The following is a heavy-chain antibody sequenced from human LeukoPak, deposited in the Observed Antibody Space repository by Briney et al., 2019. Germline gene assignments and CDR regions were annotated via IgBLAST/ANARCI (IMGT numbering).Heavy chain of an antibody. CDR3: ARRAGIYSHPYDY. CDR2: IYSDSST. V-gene: IGHV3-53*01. D-gene: IGHD1-14*01. CDR1: EFTFSSNC. Sequence: GGSLRLSCAASEFTFSSNCMTWVRQAPGKGLEWVSFIYSDSSTYYADSVRGRFTISRDNSKNTLHLQMNSLRAEDTAVYYCARRAGIYSHPYDYWGQGTLVTVSS. J-gene: IGHJ4*02.